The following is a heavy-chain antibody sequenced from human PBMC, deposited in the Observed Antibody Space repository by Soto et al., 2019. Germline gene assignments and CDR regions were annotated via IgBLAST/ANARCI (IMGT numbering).Heavy chain of an antibody. V-gene: IGHV4-30-4*01. Sequence: QVQLQESGPRLVKPSQTLAFTCTVSGGSINSGDYYWSWVRQPPGKGLEYIGHFYYSGTTYYNPSLQSRVSISADASKKQFALKLTSVTAADTAVYFCARTQFDWSPRPYTLGPWGQGILVIVSS. CDR2: FYYSGTT. J-gene: IGHJ5*02. CDR1: GGSINSGDYY. CDR3: ARTQFDWSPRPYTLGP. D-gene: IGHD3-9*01.